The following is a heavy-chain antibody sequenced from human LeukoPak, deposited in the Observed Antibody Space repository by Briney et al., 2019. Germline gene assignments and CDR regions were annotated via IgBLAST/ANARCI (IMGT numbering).Heavy chain of an antibody. D-gene: IGHD6-19*01. V-gene: IGHV1-24*01. CDR1: GYTLTELS. CDR3: ATKRGSGWIFDY. J-gene: IGHJ4*02. CDR2: FDPEDGET. Sequence: ASVKVSCKVSGYTLTELSMHWVRQAPGKGLEWMGGFDPEDGETIDAQKFQGRVTMTEDTSTDTAYMELSSLGSEDTAVYYCATKRGSGWIFDYWGQGTLVTVSS.